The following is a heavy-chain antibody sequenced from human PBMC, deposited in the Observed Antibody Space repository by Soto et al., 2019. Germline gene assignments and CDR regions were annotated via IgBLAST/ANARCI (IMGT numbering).Heavy chain of an antibody. D-gene: IGHD3-9*01. CDR1: GYTFTGYY. CDR3: ARERYDILTGYEYYYMDV. J-gene: IGHJ6*03. CDR2: INPNSGGT. V-gene: IGHV1-2*04. Sequence: GASVKVSCKASGYTFTGYYMHWVRQAPGQGLEWMGWINPNSGGTNYAQKFQGWVTMTRDTSISTAYMELSRLRSDDPAVYYCARERYDILTGYEYYYMDVWGKGTTVTVSS.